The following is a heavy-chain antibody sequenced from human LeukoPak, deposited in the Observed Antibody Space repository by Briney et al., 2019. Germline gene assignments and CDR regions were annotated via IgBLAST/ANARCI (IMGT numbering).Heavy chain of an antibody. Sequence: GRSLRLSCAASGFTFSSYGMHWVRQAPGKGLEWVAVKSYDGSNKYYADSVKGRFTISRDNSKNTLYLQMNSLRAEDTAVYYCAKDGDYYDSSGYYYDYWGQGTLVTVSS. CDR3: AKDGDYYDSSGYYYDY. J-gene: IGHJ4*02. V-gene: IGHV3-30*18. CDR1: GFTFSSYG. D-gene: IGHD3-22*01. CDR2: KSYDGSNK.